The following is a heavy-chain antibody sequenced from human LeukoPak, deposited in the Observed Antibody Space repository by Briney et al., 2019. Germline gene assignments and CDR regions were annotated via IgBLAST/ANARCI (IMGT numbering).Heavy chain of an antibody. D-gene: IGHD5-24*01. CDR2: IYYRGST. CDR1: GGSISSSSYY. Sequence: SETLSLTCTVSGGSISSSSYYWGWIRQPPGKGLEWIGSIYYRGSTYYNPSLKSRVTISVDTSKNQFSLKLSSVTAADTAVYYCARYGKGRWLTSTRPFWYFDLWGRGTLVTVSS. CDR3: ARYGKGRWLTSTRPFWYFDL. J-gene: IGHJ2*01. V-gene: IGHV4-39*01.